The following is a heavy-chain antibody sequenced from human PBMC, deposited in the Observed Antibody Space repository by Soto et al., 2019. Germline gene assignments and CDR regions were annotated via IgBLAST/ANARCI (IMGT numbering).Heavy chain of an antibody. Sequence: SDTLSPTCTVSGGSITRSNNYWGCIRQPPGKGLEWIGSIYYSGSTYYNPSLKSRVTISIDTSKNQFSLNLSSVTAADTAIYYCARLGMGFDWPRNAFDVWGQGTMVT. V-gene: IGHV4-39*01. CDR1: GGSITRSNNY. D-gene: IGHD3-9*01. CDR3: ARLGMGFDWPRNAFDV. J-gene: IGHJ3*01. CDR2: IYYSGST.